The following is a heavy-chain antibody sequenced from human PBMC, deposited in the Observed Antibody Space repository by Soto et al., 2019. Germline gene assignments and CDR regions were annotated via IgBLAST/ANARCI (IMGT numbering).Heavy chain of an antibody. CDR1: GFTFSGSA. D-gene: IGHD2-2*01. V-gene: IGHV3-73*01. J-gene: IGHJ3*02. Sequence: PGGSLRLSCAASGFTFSGSAMHWVRQASGRGLEWVGRIRSKPNSYATAYAASVKGRFTISRDDSDNTAYLQMNSLKTEDTAVYYCTRLSPDIAVVAAFDIWGQGTMVTVS. CDR3: TRLSPDIAVVAAFDI. CDR2: IRSKPNSYAT.